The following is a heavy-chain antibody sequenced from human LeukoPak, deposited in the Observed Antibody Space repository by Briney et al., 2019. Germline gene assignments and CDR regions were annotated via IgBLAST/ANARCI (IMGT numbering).Heavy chain of an antibody. V-gene: IGHV1-8*01. D-gene: IGHD4-23*01. Sequence: ASVKVSCKASGYTFTSYDINWVRQATGQGLEWMGWMNPNSGNTGYAQKFQGRVTMTRNTSISTAYMELSSLRSEDTAVYYCAREKTTVVSWDYYYGMDVWGQGTTVTVSS. J-gene: IGHJ6*02. CDR1: GYTFTSYD. CDR2: MNPNSGNT. CDR3: AREKTTVVSWDYYYGMDV.